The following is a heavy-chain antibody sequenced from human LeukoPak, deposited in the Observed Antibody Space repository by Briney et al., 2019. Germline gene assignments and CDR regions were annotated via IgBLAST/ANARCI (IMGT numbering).Heavy chain of an antibody. CDR2: ISSTGTYI. J-gene: IGHJ4*02. D-gene: IGHD4-11*01. V-gene: IGHV3-21*01. CDR3: ARDLDYSTGFDY. Sequence: PGESLRLSCATSGFTFSSSTFGSYTMNWVRQAPGKGLEWVSSISSTGTYIYYTDSVKGRFTISRDIANSLLYLQMTRLRADDTAVYYCARDLDYSTGFDYWGQGTLVTVSS. CDR1: GFTFSSSTFGSYT.